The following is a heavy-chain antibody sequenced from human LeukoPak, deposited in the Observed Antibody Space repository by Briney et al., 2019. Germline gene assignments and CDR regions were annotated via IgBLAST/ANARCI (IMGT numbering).Heavy chain of an antibody. J-gene: IGHJ6*03. CDR1: GYRFTSYW. CDR3: ARRGGSGPYYYYYYMDV. CDR2: IYPGDSDT. V-gene: IGHV5-51*01. D-gene: IGHD3-10*01. Sequence: GESLKISCKGSGYRFTSYWIGWVRQMPGKGLELMGIIYPGDSDTRYSPSFQGQVTISADKSISTAYLQWSSLKASDTAMYYCARRGGSGPYYYYYYMDVWGKGTTVTISS.